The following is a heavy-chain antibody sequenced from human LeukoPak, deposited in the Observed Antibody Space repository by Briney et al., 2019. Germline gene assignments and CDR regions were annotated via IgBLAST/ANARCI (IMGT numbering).Heavy chain of an antibody. J-gene: IGHJ4*02. V-gene: IGHV3-30-3*01. CDR3: ARAGYYYDSSGYSHFDY. Sequence: PGGSLRLSCAASGFTFSSYAMHWVRQAPGKGLEWVAVISYDGSNKYYADSVKGRFTISRNNSKNTLYLQMNSLRAEDTAVYYCARAGYYYDSSGYSHFDYWGQGTLVTVSS. CDR2: ISYDGSNK. D-gene: IGHD3-22*01. CDR1: GFTFSSYA.